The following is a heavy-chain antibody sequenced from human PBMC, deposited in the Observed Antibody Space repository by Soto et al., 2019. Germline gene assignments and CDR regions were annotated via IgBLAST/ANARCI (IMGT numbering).Heavy chain of an antibody. CDR1: GYTFTSYD. Sequence: ASVKVSCKASGYTFTSYDINWVRQATGQGLEWMGWMNPNSGNTGYAQKFQGRVTMTRNTSISTAYMELSSLRSEDTAVYYCARVDSSGYYYYYYGMDVWGQGTTVTVSS. CDR2: MNPNSGNT. D-gene: IGHD3-22*01. V-gene: IGHV1-8*01. J-gene: IGHJ6*02. CDR3: ARVDSSGYYYYYYGMDV.